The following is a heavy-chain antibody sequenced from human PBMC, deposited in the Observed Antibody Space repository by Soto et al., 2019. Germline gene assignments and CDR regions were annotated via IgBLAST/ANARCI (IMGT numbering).Heavy chain of an antibody. CDR3: ARDLSLYSSSWYWFDP. CDR1: GGTFSSYA. CDR2: IIPIFGTA. V-gene: IGHV1-69*13. D-gene: IGHD6-13*01. J-gene: IGHJ5*02. Sequence: SVKVSCKASGGTFSSYAISWVRQAPGQGLEWMGGIIPIFGTANYAQKFQGRVTITADESTSTAYMELSSLRSEDTAVYYCARDLSLYSSSWYWFDPWGQGTLVTVSS.